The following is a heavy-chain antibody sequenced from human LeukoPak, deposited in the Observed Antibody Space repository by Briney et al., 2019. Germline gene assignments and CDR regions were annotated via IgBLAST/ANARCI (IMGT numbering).Heavy chain of an antibody. D-gene: IGHD3-16*01. J-gene: IGHJ3*01. CDR1: GFTFSSYA. CDR2: IKSRTDGGTA. Sequence: PGGSLRLPCAASGFTFSSYAMIWVRQAPGKGLEWVGRIKSRTDGGTADYAAPVTGRFTFSRDDSNGTLFLQMNSLTIEDTAVYYCATQGLLDAFDVWGRGTMVIVSS. CDR3: ATQGLLDAFDV. V-gene: IGHV3-15*01.